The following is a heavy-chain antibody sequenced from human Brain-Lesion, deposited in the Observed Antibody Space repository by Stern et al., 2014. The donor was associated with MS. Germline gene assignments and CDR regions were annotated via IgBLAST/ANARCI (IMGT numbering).Heavy chain of an antibody. V-gene: IGHV3-11*01. CDR2: IGRRGDSL. D-gene: IGHD3-10*01. Sequence: VQLVESGGGLVKPGGSLRLSCAASGFIFSDYYMSWIRQAPGKGLEWVSYIGRRGDSLYYADSVKGRFTISRDNAKNSLYLQMNSLRAEDTAVYYCARGPRRYYGSESPNTYYYGMDVWGQGTTVTVSS. CDR3: ARGPRRYYGSESPNTYYYGMDV. J-gene: IGHJ6*02. CDR1: GFIFSDYY.